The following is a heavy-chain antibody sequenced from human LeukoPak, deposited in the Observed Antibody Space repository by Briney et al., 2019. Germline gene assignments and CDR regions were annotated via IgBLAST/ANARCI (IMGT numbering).Heavy chain of an antibody. D-gene: IGHD1-1*01. CDR1: GFTSSSYA. J-gene: IGHJ4*02. CDR2: YSGCGGST. Sequence: ARSMRLSSAAAGFTSSSYAMSWVRQPARNGLGWVWTYSGCGGSTYFAASVKGRFTNSRDNSKNTLYLQMNRLRAEDTAVYYCASLGPEARPTDYWGQGTLVTVSS. CDR3: ASLGPEARPTDY. V-gene: IGHV3-23*01.